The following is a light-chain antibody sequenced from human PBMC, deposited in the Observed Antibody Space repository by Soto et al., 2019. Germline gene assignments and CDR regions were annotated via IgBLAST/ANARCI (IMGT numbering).Light chain of an antibody. J-gene: IGLJ1*01. CDR2: DND. CDR3: GTWDTSLSARV. CDR1: SSNIGNNY. V-gene: IGLV1-51*01. Sequence: QSVLTQPASVSAAPGQKVTISCSGRSSNIGNNYVSWYQQLPGTAPKLLIYDNDKRPSGIPDRFSGSKSGTSATLGITGLQTGDEADYYCGTWDTSLSARVFGTGTKVTVL.